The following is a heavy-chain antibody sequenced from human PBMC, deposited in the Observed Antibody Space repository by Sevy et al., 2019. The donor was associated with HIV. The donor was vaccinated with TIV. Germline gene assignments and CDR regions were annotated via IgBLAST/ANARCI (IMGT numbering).Heavy chain of an antibody. D-gene: IGHD6-19*01. CDR3: ARDRAGLIAVAGTGNYYYYGMDV. CDR1: GGSVSSNSAA. V-gene: IGHV6-1*01. J-gene: IGHJ6*02. Sequence: SQTLSLTCAISGGSVSSNSAAWNWIRQSPSRGLEWLGRTYYRSKWYNDYAVSVKSRITINPDTSKNQFSLQLNSVTPEDTAVYYCARDRAGLIAVAGTGNYYYYGMDVWGQGTTVTVSS. CDR2: TYYRSKWYN.